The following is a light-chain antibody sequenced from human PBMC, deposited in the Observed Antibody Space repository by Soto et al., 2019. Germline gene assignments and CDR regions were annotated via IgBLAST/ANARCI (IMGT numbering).Light chain of an antibody. CDR3: QQYGSSHT. V-gene: IGKV1-5*01. CDR1: QSISSW. CDR2: DAS. Sequence: DIQMTQSPSTLSASVGDRVTITCRASQSISSWLAWYQQKPGKAPKLLIYDASSLESGVPSRFSGSGSGTEFTLTISRLEPEDFAVYYCQQYGSSHTFGPGTKVDIK. J-gene: IGKJ3*01.